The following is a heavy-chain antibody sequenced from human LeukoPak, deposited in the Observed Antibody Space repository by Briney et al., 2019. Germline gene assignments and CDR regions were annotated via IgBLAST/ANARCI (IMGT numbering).Heavy chain of an antibody. J-gene: IGHJ4*02. V-gene: IGHV1-18*01. CDR2: ITPNKDNR. D-gene: IGHD3-22*01. Sequence: ASVKVSCKASGYTFASYGISWLRQVPGQGLEWMGWITPNKDNRKYAQKFQGRVTMTTDASTSTAYMELRTLRSDDTAVYYCARDRISMILEIIPDCWGQGTVVTVSS. CDR3: ARDRISMILEIIPDC. CDR1: GYTFASYG.